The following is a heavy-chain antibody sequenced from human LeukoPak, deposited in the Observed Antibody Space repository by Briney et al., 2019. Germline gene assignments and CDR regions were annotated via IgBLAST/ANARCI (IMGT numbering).Heavy chain of an antibody. CDR3: ARDRGIAAAGDLDY. J-gene: IGHJ4*02. CDR2: IYYSGST. D-gene: IGHD6-13*01. V-gene: IGHV4-30-4*01. Sequence: SETLSLTCTVSGGSISSGDYYWRWIRQPPGKGLEWIGYIYYSGSTYYNPSLKSRVTISVDTSKNQFSLKLSSVTAADTAVYYCARDRGIAAAGDLDYWGQGTLVTVSS. CDR1: GGSISSGDYY.